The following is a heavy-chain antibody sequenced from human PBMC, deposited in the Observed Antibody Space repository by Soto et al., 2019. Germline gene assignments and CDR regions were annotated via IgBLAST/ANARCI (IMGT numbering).Heavy chain of an antibody. CDR2: IYYSGST. V-gene: IGHV4-59*01. J-gene: IGHJ5*02. CDR1: GGSISSYY. D-gene: IGHD2-2*01. CDR3: ARGIVVVPAAMFWFDP. Sequence: TSETLSLTCTVSGGSISSYYWSWIRQPPGKRLEWIGYIYYSGSTNYNPSLKSRVTISVDTSKNQFSLKLSSVTAADTAVYYCARGIVVVPAAMFWFDPWGQGTLVTVSS.